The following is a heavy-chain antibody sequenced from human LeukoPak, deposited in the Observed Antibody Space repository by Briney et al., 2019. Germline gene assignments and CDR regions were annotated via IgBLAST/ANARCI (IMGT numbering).Heavy chain of an antibody. CDR2: INTDGSST. V-gene: IGHV3-74*01. Sequence: PGRSLRLSCAASGFTFSSYWMHWVRQAPGKGLVWVSRINTDGSSTSYADSVKGRFTISRDNAKNTLYLQMNSLRVEDTAVYYCTRDLMDYDVSTGLHHYYMDVWGQGTTVTVSS. CDR1: GFTFSSYW. D-gene: IGHD3-9*01. J-gene: IGHJ6*02. CDR3: TRDLMDYDVSTGLHHYYMDV.